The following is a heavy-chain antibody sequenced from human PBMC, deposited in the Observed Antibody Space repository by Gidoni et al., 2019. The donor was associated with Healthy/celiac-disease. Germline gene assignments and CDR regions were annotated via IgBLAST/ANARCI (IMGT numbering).Heavy chain of an antibody. J-gene: IGHJ5*02. CDR1: GYSFTSYW. V-gene: IGHV5-51*01. CDR3: ARHVRVVPAAIGIKDWFDL. CDR2: IYPGDSDT. D-gene: IGHD2-2*02. Sequence: EVQLVQSGAEVKKPGESLKISCKGSGYSFTSYWIGWVRQMPGKGLEWMGIIYPGDSDTRYSPSFQGQVTISADKSISTAYLQWSSLKASDTAMYYCARHVRVVPAAIGIKDWFDLWGQGTLVTVSS.